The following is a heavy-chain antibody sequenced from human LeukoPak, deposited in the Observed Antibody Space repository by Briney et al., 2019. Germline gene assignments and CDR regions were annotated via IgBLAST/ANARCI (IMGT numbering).Heavy chain of an antibody. CDR1: GGTFSSYA. CDR2: IIPIFGTA. CDR3: ARESAAGTSPDY. D-gene: IGHD6-13*01. V-gene: IGHV1-69*05. Sequence: SVKVSCKASGGTFSSYAISWVRQAPGQGLEWMGRIIPIFGTANYAQKFQGRVTITTDESTSTAYMELSSLRSEDTAVYYCARESAAGTSPDYWGQGTLVTVSS. J-gene: IGHJ4*02.